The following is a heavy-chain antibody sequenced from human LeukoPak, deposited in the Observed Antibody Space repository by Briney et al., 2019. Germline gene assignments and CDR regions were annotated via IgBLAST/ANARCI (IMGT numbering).Heavy chain of an antibody. CDR2: ISRSGSTI. J-gene: IGHJ4*02. CDR1: GFIFSSSE. V-gene: IGHV3-48*03. Sequence: QPGGSLRLSCAASGFIFSSSEVNWVRQAPGKGLEWVSYISRSGSTIHYADSVKGRFTISRDNAKNSLYLQMNSLRAEDTAVYYCARGRRIAAAGLYYFDYWGQGTLVTVSS. D-gene: IGHD6-13*01. CDR3: ARGRRIAAAGLYYFDY.